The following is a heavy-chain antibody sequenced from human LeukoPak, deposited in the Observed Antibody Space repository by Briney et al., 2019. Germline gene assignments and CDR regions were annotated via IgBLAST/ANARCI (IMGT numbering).Heavy chain of an antibody. Sequence: PGGSLRLSCAASGFTFSSYSMNWVRQAPGKGLEWVSYISSSSSTIYYADSVKGRFTISRDNAKNSLYLQTNSLRAEDTAVYYCAREMATITLDYWGQGTLVTVSS. CDR3: AREMATITLDY. CDR1: GFTFSSYS. J-gene: IGHJ4*02. V-gene: IGHV3-48*01. CDR2: ISSSSSTI. D-gene: IGHD5-24*01.